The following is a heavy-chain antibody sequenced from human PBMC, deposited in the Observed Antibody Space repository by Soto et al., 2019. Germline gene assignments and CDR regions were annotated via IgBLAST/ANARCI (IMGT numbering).Heavy chain of an antibody. CDR3: AREYDRNGYRYYFDY. V-gene: IGHV4-30-4*01. CDR1: GGSISSGDYY. Sequence: QVQLQESGPGLVKPSQTLSLTCAVSGGSISSGDYYWSWVRQPPGKGLEWIGYIYYSGSTYYNPSLTSRVTISRDTSKNQFPLKLTSVTAADTAVYYCAREYDRNGYRYYFDYWGQGTLVTVSS. J-gene: IGHJ4*02. CDR2: IYYSGST. D-gene: IGHD3-22*01.